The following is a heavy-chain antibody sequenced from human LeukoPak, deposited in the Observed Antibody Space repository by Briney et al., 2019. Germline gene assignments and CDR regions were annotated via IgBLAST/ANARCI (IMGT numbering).Heavy chain of an antibody. CDR2: INHSGST. Sequence: PSETLSLTCGVYDGSLSDYLWGWIRQPPGKGLEWIGEINHSGSTNYSPSLKSRVTMSVDTSKNQFSLKLSSVTAADTAVYYCARDFGSSSGSCKDWGQGTLVTVSS. CDR1: DGSLSDYL. D-gene: IGHD1-26*01. J-gene: IGHJ4*02. V-gene: IGHV4-34*01. CDR3: ARDFGSSSGSCKD.